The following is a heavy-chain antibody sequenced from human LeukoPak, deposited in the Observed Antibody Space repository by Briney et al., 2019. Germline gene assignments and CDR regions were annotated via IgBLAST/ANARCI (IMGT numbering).Heavy chain of an antibody. CDR2: INHSGST. J-gene: IGHJ5*02. V-gene: IGHV4-34*01. CDR3: ARLRRYCGGDCYNVLYNWFDP. Sequence: PSETLSLTCAIYGGSFSGYYWSWIRQPPGKGLEWIGEINHSGSTNYNPSLKSRVTISVDTSKNQFSLKLSSVTAADTAVYYCARLRRYCGGDCYNVLYNWFDPWGQGTLVTVSS. D-gene: IGHD2-21*02. CDR1: GGSFSGYY.